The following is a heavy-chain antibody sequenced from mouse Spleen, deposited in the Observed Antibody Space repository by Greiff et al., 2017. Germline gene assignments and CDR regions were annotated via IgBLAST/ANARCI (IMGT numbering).Heavy chain of an antibody. CDR3: TKGRRDGYYYFDY. CDR1: GYTFTSYW. D-gene: IGHD2-3*01. J-gene: IGHJ2*01. V-gene: IGHV1-5*01. Sequence: VQLQQSGTVLARPGASVKMSCKTSGYTFTSYWMHWVRQRPGKGLEWIGAIYHGNSDTSYNQKFKGKAKLTAVTSASTAYMELSSLTNEDSAVYYCTKGRRDGYYYFDYWGQGTTLTVSS. CDR2: IYHGNSDT.